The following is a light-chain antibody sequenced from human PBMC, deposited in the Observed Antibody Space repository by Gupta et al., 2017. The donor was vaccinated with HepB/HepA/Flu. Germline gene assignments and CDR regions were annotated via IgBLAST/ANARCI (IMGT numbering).Light chain of an antibody. CDR3: SSYAGSNNWV. J-gene: IGLJ3*02. CDR2: EVS. CDR1: SSDVGAYNY. Sequence: QPALTQPPSASGSAGQSVTLSCTGTSSDVGAYNYVSWYQQHPGKAPKLMMYEVSKRPSGVPDRFSGSKSGNTASLTVSGLQAEDEADYYCSSYAGSNNWVFGGGTKLTVL. V-gene: IGLV2-8*01.